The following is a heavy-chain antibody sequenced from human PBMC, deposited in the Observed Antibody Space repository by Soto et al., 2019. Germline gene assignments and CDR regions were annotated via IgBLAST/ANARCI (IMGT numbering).Heavy chain of an antibody. CDR3: AKDLIAGNGVWEAFDM. J-gene: IGHJ3*02. V-gene: IGHV3-23*01. D-gene: IGHD2-8*01. CDR1: GFSFSAYA. Sequence: GSLRLSCAASGFSFSAYAMNWVRQAPGKGLQWVSGLVGSVADKNYADSVRGRFTVSRDNSKNTLYLQMNSLRDEDTAVYYCAKDLIAGNGVWEAFDMWGRGTKVTVSS. CDR2: LVGSVADK.